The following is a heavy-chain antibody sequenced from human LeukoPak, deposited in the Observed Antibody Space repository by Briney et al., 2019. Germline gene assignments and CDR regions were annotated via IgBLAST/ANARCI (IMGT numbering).Heavy chain of an antibody. CDR1: GFTFSDYY. CDR3: ARSRKGYQLLSTNRDYYYMDV. D-gene: IGHD2-2*01. CDR2: ISSSGSTI. V-gene: IGHV3-11*04. J-gene: IGHJ6*03. Sequence: PGGSLRLSCAASGFTFSDYYMSRIRQAPGKGLEWVSYISSSGSTIYYADSVKGRFTISRDNAKNSLYLQMNSLRADDTAVYYCARSRKGYQLLSTNRDYYYMDVWGKGTTVTLSS.